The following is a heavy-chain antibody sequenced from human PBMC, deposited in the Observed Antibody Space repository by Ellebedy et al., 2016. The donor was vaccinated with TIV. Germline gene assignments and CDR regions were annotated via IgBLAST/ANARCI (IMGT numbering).Heavy chain of an antibody. CDR1: GFTVSSNY. D-gene: IGHD5-12*01. CDR2: IYSGGST. V-gene: IGHV3-53*01. J-gene: IGHJ4*02. CDR3: AKGWEFSGYDSGFDY. Sequence: GGSLRLXXAASGFTVSSNYMSWVRQAPGKGLEWVSVIYSGGSTYYADSVQGRLTISRDNSKNMVYLQMNSLRDEDTALYYCAKGWEFSGYDSGFDYWGQGTLVTVSS.